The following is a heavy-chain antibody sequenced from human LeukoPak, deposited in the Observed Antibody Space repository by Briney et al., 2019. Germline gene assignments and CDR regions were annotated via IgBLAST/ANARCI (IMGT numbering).Heavy chain of an antibody. Sequence: GASVKVSCKACGYTFTGYYMHCVRQAPGQGREGRGWINPNRGGTNYAQTFQGGVTMTRDTSISTPYMEQSRLRSDDTAVYYCARSMGRARAIYYYYYMDVWGKGTTVTVSS. J-gene: IGHJ6*03. CDR1: GYTFTGYY. CDR2: INPNRGGT. CDR3: ARSMGRARAIYYYYYMDV. V-gene: IGHV1-2*02. D-gene: IGHD3-10*01.